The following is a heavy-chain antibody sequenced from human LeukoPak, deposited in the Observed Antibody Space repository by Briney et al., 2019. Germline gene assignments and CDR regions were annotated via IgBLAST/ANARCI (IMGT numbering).Heavy chain of an antibody. J-gene: IGHJ6*04. V-gene: IGHV3-53*01. D-gene: IGHD3-10*02. CDR1: GFAVSSNY. CDR2: IYSGGST. CDR3: AELGIPMIGGV. Sequence: GSSLRLFSAASGFAVSSNYMRWGCRAPARELEWVSVIYSGGSTYYADSVKGRFTISRDNAKNSLYLQMSSLRAEDTAVYYCAELGIPMIGGVWGKGTRVPISS.